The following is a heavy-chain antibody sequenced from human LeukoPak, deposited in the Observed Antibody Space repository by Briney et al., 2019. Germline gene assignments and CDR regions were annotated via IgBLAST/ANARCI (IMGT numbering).Heavy chain of an antibody. CDR2: ISSSSTI. J-gene: IGHJ4*02. Sequence: GGSLRLSCAASGFTVSNNYMSWVRQAPGKGLEWVSYISSSSTIYYADSVKGRFTISRDNAKNSLYLQMNSLRAEDTAVYYCARDGSSYDPFDYWGQGTLVTVSS. D-gene: IGHD5-18*01. CDR1: GFTVSNNY. V-gene: IGHV3-69-1*01. CDR3: ARDGSSYDPFDY.